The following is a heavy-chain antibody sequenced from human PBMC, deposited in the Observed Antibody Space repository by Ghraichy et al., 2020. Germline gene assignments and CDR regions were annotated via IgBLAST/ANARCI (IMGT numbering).Heavy chain of an antibody. CDR3: ARRGSITQFNY. V-gene: IGHV4-39*01. D-gene: IGHD3-10*01. CDR2: IYYSGST. Sequence: SETLSLTCTVSGGSISSSSYYWAWVRQPPGKGLEWIGSIYYSGSTYYNPSLKSRVTMSVDTSKNQFSLTLSSVTAADTSVYYCARRGSITQFNYWGQGTLVTVSS. J-gene: IGHJ4*02. CDR1: GGSISSSSYY.